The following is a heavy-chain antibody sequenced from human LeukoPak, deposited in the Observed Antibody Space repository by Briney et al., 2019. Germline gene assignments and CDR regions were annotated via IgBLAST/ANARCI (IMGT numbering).Heavy chain of an antibody. CDR3: ARGSTYYDSSGQVPFDY. CDR1: GFTFSTYS. J-gene: IGHJ4*02. CDR2: ISSSSSTI. Sequence: GGSLRLSCAASGFTFSTYSMNWVRQAPGKGLEWVSYISSSSSTIYCADSVKGRFTISRDNAKNSLYLQMNSLRAEDTAVYYCARGSTYYDSSGQVPFDYWGQGTLVTVSS. D-gene: IGHD3-22*01. V-gene: IGHV3-48*01.